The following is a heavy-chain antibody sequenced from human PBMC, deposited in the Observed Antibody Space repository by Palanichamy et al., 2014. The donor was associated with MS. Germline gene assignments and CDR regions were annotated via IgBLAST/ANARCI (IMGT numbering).Heavy chain of an antibody. CDR1: GFTFSSYA. J-gene: IGHJ4*02. CDR3: VKVLDYYGSGSYFPINDY. V-gene: IGHV3-23*01. Sequence: EVQLLESGGGLVQPGGSLRLSCAASGFTFSSYAMSWVRQAPGKGLEWVSAISGSGGSTYYADSVKGRFTISRDNSKNTLYLQMNSLRAEDTAVYYCVKVLDYYGSGSYFPINDYWGQGTLVTVSS. CDR2: ISGSGGST. D-gene: IGHD3-10*01.